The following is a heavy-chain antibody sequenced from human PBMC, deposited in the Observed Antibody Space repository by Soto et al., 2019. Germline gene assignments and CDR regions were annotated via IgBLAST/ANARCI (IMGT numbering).Heavy chain of an antibody. CDR3: AREDDYGSGYINYGLDV. J-gene: IGHJ6*02. Sequence: QAQLVESGGGVVQPGRSLRLSCAASGFTFNIYALHWVRQAPGKGLEWVAVISFDGTKKYHSDSVKGRFTISRENLQNALDLERIRLRFEDAALYCCAREDDYGSGYINYGLDVCGQGTTVTVS. CDR1: GFTFNIYA. V-gene: IGHV3-30-3*01. D-gene: IGHD3-10*01. CDR2: ISFDGTKK.